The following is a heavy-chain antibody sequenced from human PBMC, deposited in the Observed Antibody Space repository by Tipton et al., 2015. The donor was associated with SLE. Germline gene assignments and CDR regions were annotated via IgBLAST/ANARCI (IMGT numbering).Heavy chain of an antibody. D-gene: IGHD2-21*01. CDR3: ARGGAYCGGDCSFDY. Sequence: GSLRLSCAASGFAFSNYWMSWVRQAPGKGLEWVANIKQEGSEKYYVDSVKGRFTISRDNAKNSLYLQMNSLRAEDTAVYYCARGGAYCGGDCSFDYWGQGTLVIVSS. J-gene: IGHJ4*02. CDR1: GFAFSNYW. CDR2: IKQEGSEK. V-gene: IGHV3-7*01.